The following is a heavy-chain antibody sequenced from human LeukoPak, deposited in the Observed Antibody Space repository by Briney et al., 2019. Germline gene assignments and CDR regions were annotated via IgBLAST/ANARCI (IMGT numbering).Heavy chain of an antibody. Sequence: PGGSLRLSCAGSGFTFSGYVMSWVRQAPGKGLEWVSAMSGGGDSTYDADSVKGRFTISRDNSKNTLYLQMNSLRAEDTAVYYCAKGSGSYRLYYFDYWGQGTLVIVSS. CDR1: GFTFSGYV. D-gene: IGHD3-10*01. V-gene: IGHV3-23*01. J-gene: IGHJ4*02. CDR3: AKGSGSYRLYYFDY. CDR2: MSGGGDST.